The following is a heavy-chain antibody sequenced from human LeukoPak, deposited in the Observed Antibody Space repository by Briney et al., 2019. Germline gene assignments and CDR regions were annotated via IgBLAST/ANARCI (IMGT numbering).Heavy chain of an antibody. CDR1: GFTFSNAW. CDR2: IKSKTDDGTT. Sequence: GGSLRLSCAASGFTFSNAWMSWVRQAPGKGLEWVGRIKSKTDDGTTDYAAPVKGRFTISRDDSKNTLYLQMNSLKTEDTAVYYCTTDSARRGNDYWGQGTLVTVSS. V-gene: IGHV3-15*01. J-gene: IGHJ4*02. CDR3: TTDSARRGNDY. D-gene: IGHD3-10*01.